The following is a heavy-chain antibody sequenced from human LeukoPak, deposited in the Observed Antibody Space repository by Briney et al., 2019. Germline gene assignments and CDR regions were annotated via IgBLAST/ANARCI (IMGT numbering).Heavy chain of an antibody. D-gene: IGHD3-22*01. CDR3: AKDPNLLLPSYFDY. CDR1: GFTFDDYA. CDR2: ISGSGGST. Sequence: GGSLRLSCAASGFTFDDYAMHWVRQAPGKGLEWVSAISGSGGSTYYADSVKGRFTISRDNSKNTLYLQMNSLRAEDTAVYYCAKDPNLLLPSYFDYWGQGTLVTVSS. V-gene: IGHV3-23*01. J-gene: IGHJ4*02.